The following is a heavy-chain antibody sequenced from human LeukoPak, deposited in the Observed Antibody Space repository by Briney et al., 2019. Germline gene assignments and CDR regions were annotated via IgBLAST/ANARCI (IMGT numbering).Heavy chain of an antibody. CDR2: SFYSGST. V-gene: IGHV4-59*01. J-gene: IGHJ4*02. CDR1: GASLSSYY. D-gene: IGHD3-10*01. CDR3: ATSIYGSGSYGYFEY. Sequence: SETLSLTCTVSGASLSSYYWSWIRQPPGKGLEWIGYSFYSGSTNYNPPLRSRVTISVDTSKNQFSLKLTSMTAADTAVYYCATSIYGSGSYGYFEYWGQGALVTVSS.